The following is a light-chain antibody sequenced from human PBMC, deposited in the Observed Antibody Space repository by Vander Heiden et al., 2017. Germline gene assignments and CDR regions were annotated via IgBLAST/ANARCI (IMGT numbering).Light chain of an antibody. Sequence: QSVLTQPPSASATPGQRVTISCSGSKSNLGSYVVYWYQQLPRTAPKLLIYSNDERPSGVPDRFSGSRSGTSASLAISCLQPEDEADYYCATWDGSLNGWVFGGGTKLTVL. CDR2: SND. J-gene: IGLJ3*02. CDR3: ATWDGSLNGWV. CDR1: KSNLGSYV. V-gene: IGLV1-44*01.